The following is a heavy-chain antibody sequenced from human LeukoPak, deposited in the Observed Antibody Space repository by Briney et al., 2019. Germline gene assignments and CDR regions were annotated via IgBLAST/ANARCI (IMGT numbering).Heavy chain of an antibody. CDR2: INPNSGNT. CDR3: ARARTNYGSGSYS. J-gene: IGHJ4*02. D-gene: IGHD3-10*01. V-gene: IGHV1-8*02. CDR1: GYTFTGYY. Sequence: ASVKVSCKASGYTFTGYYMHWVRQAPGQGLEWMGWINPNSGNTGYAQKFQGRVTMTRNTSISTAYMELSSLRSEDTAVYYCARARTNYGSGSYSWGQGTLVTVSS.